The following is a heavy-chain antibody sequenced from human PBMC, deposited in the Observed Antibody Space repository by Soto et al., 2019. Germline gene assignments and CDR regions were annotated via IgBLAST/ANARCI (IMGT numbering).Heavy chain of an antibody. V-gene: IGHV3-21*01. CDR2: ISSSSSYI. CDR3: ARDRGFVVPPGDGMDV. D-gene: IGHD2-21*01. J-gene: IGHJ6*02. Sequence: EVQLVESGGGLVKPGGSLRLSCAAPGFTFSSYSMNWVRQAPGKGLEWVSSISSSSSYIYYADSVKGRFTISRDNAKNSLYLQMNSLRAEDTAVYYCARDRGFVVPPGDGMDVWGQGTTVTVSS. CDR1: GFTFSSYS.